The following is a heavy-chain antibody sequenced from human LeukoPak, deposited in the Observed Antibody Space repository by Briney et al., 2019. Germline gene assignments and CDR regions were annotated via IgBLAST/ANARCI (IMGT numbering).Heavy chain of an antibody. D-gene: IGHD4-23*01. CDR1: GFTFSDYY. J-gene: IGHJ4*02. V-gene: IGHV3-11*05. CDR2: ISGNSYYT. CDR3: ARGDGGNSAFDY. Sequence: GGSLRLSCAAYGFTFSDYYMSWIRQTPEKGLEWVSYISGNSYYTNYADSVKGRFTISRDNAKNSLYLQMNSLRAEDTAVYYCARGDGGNSAFDYWGQGNLVTVSS.